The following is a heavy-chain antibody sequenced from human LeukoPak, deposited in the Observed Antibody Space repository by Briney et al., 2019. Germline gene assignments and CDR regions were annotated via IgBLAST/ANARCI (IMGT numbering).Heavy chain of an antibody. D-gene: IGHD4-17*01. J-gene: IGHJ4*02. Sequence: HPGGSLRLSCAASGFTFSSYAMSWVRQTPGKGLEWVSAISGNGASTWYADSVKGRFTISRDNSKNTLYLQMNSLRAEDTAVYYCGKERGYGDFSVFSYYFDYWGQGTLVTVSS. CDR2: ISGNGAST. CDR1: GFTFSSYA. V-gene: IGHV3-23*01. CDR3: GKERGYGDFSVFSYYFDY.